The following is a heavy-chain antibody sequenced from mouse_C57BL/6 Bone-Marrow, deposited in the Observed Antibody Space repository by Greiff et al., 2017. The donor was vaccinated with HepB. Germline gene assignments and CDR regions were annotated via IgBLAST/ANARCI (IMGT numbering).Heavy chain of an antibody. CDR2: IYPGDGDT. J-gene: IGHJ3*01. CDR1: GYAFSSSW. CDR3: ARGGGYYAWFAY. V-gene: IGHV1-82*01. Sequence: VQGVESGPELVKPGASVKISCKASGYAFSSSWMNWVKQRPGKGLEWIGRIYPGDGDTNYNGKFKGKATLTADKSSSPAYMQLSSLTSEDSAVYVCARGGGYYAWFAYWGQGTLVTVSA. D-gene: IGHD2-3*01.